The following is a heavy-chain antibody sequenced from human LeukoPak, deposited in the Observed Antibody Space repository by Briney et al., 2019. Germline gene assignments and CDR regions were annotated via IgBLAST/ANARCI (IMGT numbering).Heavy chain of an antibody. Sequence: ASVKVSCKASGYTFAGYYMHWVRQAPGHGLEGMGRINPNSGGTNYAQKFQGRVTMTRDTSISTAYMELSRLRSDDTAVYYCARLVPAAMRGRNWFDPWGQGTLVTVSS. CDR1: GYTFAGYY. CDR2: INPNSGGT. J-gene: IGHJ5*02. CDR3: ARLVPAAMRGRNWFDP. D-gene: IGHD2-2*01. V-gene: IGHV1-2*06.